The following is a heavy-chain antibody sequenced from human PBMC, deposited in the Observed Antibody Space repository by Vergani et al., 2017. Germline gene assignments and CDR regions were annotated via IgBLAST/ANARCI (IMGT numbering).Heavy chain of an antibody. D-gene: IGHD2-21*02. CDR3: AKSPNQRRAYCGGDCSTYPTYFDY. CDR1: GFTFSSYA. J-gene: IGHJ4*02. CDR2: ISGSGGST. Sequence: EVQLLESGGGLVQPGGSLRLSCAASGFTFSSYAMSWVRQAPGKGLEWVSAISGSGGSTYYADSVKGRFTISRDNSKNTLYLQMNSLRAEDTAVYYCAKSPNQRRAYCGGDCSTYPTYFDYWGQGTLVTVSS. V-gene: IGHV3-23*01.